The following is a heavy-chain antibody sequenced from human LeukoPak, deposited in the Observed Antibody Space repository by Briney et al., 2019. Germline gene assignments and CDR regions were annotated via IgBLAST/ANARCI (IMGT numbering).Heavy chain of an antibody. Sequence: GGSLRLSCAAYGFTFSTYGMIWVRQVPGKGLEWVSGISGSGDSTYYADSVKGRFTISRDNSKNTLFLQMNSLRAEDTALYYCAKDRGVWGQGTTVTVSS. CDR3: AKDRGV. CDR1: GFTFSTYG. CDR2: ISGSGDST. V-gene: IGHV3-23*01. J-gene: IGHJ6*02.